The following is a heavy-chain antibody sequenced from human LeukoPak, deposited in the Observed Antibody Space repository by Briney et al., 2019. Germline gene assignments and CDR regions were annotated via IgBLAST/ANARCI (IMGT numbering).Heavy chain of an antibody. CDR1: GGSISSYY. J-gene: IGHJ6*02. D-gene: IGHD1-26*01. CDR2: IYYSGGT. Sequence: SETLSLTCTVSGGSISSYYWNWFRQPPGKGLEWIGDIYYSGGTNYNPSLKSRVTISVDTSKNQFSLKLSSVTAADTAVYYCARDGARNGMDVWGQGTTVTVSS. CDR3: ARDGARNGMDV. V-gene: IGHV4-59*01.